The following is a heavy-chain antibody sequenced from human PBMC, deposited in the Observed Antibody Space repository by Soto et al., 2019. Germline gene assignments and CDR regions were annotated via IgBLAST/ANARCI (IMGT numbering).Heavy chain of an antibody. J-gene: IGHJ4*02. CDR2: IFYSGST. V-gene: IGHV4-39*01. D-gene: IGHD2-2*01. CDR3: ARHEDCSTSSCRKGFFDY. CDR1: GGSISGSYSH. Sequence: QLQLQESGPGLVRPSETLSLTCTVSGGSISGSYSHWGWIRQPPGKGLEWIGSIFYSGSTYYNPSLKSRVTISVDTSKNQFSLKLNSVTAADMAVYYCARHEDCSTSSCRKGFFDYWGQGTLVTVSS.